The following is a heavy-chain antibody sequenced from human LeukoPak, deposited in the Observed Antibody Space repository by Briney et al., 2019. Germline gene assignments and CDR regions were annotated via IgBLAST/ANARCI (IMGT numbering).Heavy chain of an antibody. CDR3: ARDAVGARAFDV. CDR2: GSTFNGHR. J-gene: IGHJ3*01. CDR1: GYTFTDYG. D-gene: IGHD1-26*01. Sequence: APVKVSCRASGYTFTDYGIHWVRQAPGQGLEWMSWGSTFNGHRLYGQRFQGRVTMTTDPSTTTVYMELTSLTSDDTALYYCARDAVGARAFDVWGQGTMVTVSS. V-gene: IGHV1-18*01.